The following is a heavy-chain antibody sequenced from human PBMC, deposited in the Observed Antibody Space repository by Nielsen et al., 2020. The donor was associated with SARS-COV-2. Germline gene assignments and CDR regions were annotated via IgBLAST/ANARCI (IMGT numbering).Heavy chain of an antibody. D-gene: IGHD2-2*01. CDR1: GGSISSGSYY. V-gene: IGHV4-31*03. J-gene: IGHJ5*01. CDR2: IDYRGKT. Sequence: LRLSCTVSGGSISSGSYYWTWIRQHPGKGLEWVGYIDYRGKTYYNPSLKSRASMSVDTSKNQFSLMLSSVTAADTAVFYCARESEYRDRWKALDSWGHGTLVTVS. CDR3: ARESEYRDRWKALDS.